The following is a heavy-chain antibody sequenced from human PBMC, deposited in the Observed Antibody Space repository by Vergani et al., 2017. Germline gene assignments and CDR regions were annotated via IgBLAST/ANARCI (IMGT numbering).Heavy chain of an antibody. Sequence: EVQLLESGGGLVQPGGSLRLSCAASGFTFSSYAMSWVRQAPGKGLEWVSAISGSGGSTYYADSVKGRFTISRDNSKTTLYLQMNSLRAEDTAVYYCAKARSALVYYYDSSGYYYFDYWGQGTLVTVSS. J-gene: IGHJ4*02. CDR2: ISGSGGST. D-gene: IGHD3-22*01. V-gene: IGHV3-23*01. CDR1: GFTFSSYA. CDR3: AKARSALVYYYDSSGYYYFDY.